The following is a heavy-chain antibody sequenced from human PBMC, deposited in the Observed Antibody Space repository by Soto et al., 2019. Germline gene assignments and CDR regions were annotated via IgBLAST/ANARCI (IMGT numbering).Heavy chain of an antibody. D-gene: IGHD6-6*01. CDR2: ISDSGVST. J-gene: IGHJ4*02. V-gene: IGHV3-23*01. CDR1: GFTFSSYA. Sequence: EVQLLESGGGLVQPGGSLRLSCAASGFTFSSYAMSWVRQAPGKGLEWVSAISDSGVSTNYADSVKGRFTISRDNSKNTLFLLMNSLRAEDTAIYYCAKVGSYSSFFGVLTPDYYFDYWGQGTLVTVSS. CDR3: AKVGSYSSFFGVLTPDYYFDY.